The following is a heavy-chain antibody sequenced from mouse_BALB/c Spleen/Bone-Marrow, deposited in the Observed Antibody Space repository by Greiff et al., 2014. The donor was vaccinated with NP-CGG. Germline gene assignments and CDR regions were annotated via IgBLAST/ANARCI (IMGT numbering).Heavy chain of an antibody. Sequence: VQLQQSGAELVKPGASVKLSCTASGFNIKDTYMHWVKLRPEQGLEWIGRIDPANGNIRYDPKFQGKATITADTSSNTAYLQLSSLTSEDTAVYYCAPYYYGRWFANWGQGTLVTVSA. CDR1: GFNIKDTY. CDR2: IDPANGNI. J-gene: IGHJ3*01. CDR3: APYYYGRWFAN. D-gene: IGHD1-1*01. V-gene: IGHV14-3*02.